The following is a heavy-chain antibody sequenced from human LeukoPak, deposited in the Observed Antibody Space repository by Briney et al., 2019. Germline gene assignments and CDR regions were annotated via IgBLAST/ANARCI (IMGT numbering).Heavy chain of an antibody. CDR3: TRVELGDDY. J-gene: IGHJ4*02. D-gene: IGHD3-16*01. CDR1: GYTFTSYD. V-gene: IGHV1-2*02. Sequence: ASVKVSCKASGYTFTSYDINWVRQATGQGLEWMGWINPNSGGTNYAQKFQGRVTMTRDTSISTAYMELSRLRSDDTAVYYCTRVELGDDYWGQGTLVTVSS. CDR2: INPNSGGT.